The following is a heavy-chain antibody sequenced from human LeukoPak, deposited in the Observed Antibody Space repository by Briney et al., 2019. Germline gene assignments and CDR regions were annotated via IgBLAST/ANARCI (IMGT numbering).Heavy chain of an antibody. CDR3: VRGTYHAYYMDV. D-gene: IGHD3-16*01. J-gene: IGHJ6*03. CDR1: GLTFSSYW. CDR2: INSDGSST. V-gene: IGHV3-74*01. Sequence: GGSLRLSCAASGLTFSSYWMHWVRQAPGKGLVWVSRINSDGSSTIYADSVKGRFTISRDNAKNTVYLQTSSLTAEDTAVYYCVRGTYHAYYMDVWGKGTTVTVSS.